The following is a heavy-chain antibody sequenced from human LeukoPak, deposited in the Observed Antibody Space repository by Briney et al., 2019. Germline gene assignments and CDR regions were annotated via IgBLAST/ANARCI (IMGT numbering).Heavy chain of an antibody. CDR3: ARALWFGGLFLDY. D-gene: IGHD3-10*01. Sequence: SETLSLTCAVYGGSFSGYYWSWIRQPPGKGLEWIGEINHSGSTNYNPSLKSRVTISVDTAKNQFSLKLSSVTAAAAAVYYCARALWFGGLFLDYWGQGTLVTVSS. CDR1: GGSFSGYY. J-gene: IGHJ4*02. CDR2: INHSGST. V-gene: IGHV4-34*01.